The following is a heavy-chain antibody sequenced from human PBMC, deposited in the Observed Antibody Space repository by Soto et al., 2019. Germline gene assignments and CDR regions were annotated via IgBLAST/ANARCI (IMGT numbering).Heavy chain of an antibody. Sequence: EVQLLESGGGLVQPGGSLRLSCAASGFTFSSYAMSWVRQAPGKGLEWVSAISGRGGGTYYADSVKGRFTISRDNSKNTLYLQMNSRRAEDTAVYYCAKDVIVGGGVFDYWGQGTLVTVSS. CDR1: GFTFSSYA. V-gene: IGHV3-23*01. D-gene: IGHD1-26*01. CDR2: ISGRGGGT. CDR3: AKDVIVGGGVFDY. J-gene: IGHJ4*02.